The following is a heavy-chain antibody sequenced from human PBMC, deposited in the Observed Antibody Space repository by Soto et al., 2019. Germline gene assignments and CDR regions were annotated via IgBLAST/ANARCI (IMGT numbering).Heavy chain of an antibody. CDR2: INHSGST. J-gene: IGHJ3*02. Sequence: SETLSLTCAVYGGSFSGYYWSWIRQPPGKGLEWIGEINHSGSTNYNPSLKSRVTISVDTSKNQFSLKLSSVTAADTAVYYCARIRCSGGSCYKIGDAFDIWGQGTMVTVSS. V-gene: IGHV4-34*01. CDR1: GGSFSGYY. CDR3: ARIRCSGGSCYKIGDAFDI. D-gene: IGHD2-15*01.